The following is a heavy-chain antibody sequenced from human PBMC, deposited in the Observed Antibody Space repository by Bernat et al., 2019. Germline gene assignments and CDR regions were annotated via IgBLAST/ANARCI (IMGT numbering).Heavy chain of an antibody. J-gene: IGHJ6*02. Sequence: QVQLVESGGGVVQPGRSLRLSCAASGFTFSSYGMHWVRQAPGKGLEWVAVISYDGSNKYYADSVKGRFTIPRDNSKNTLYLQMNSLRAEDTAVYYCAKDPAILPLCYYYRMDVWGQGTTVTVSS. D-gene: IGHD2-2*02. CDR1: GFTFSSYG. CDR3: AKDPAILPLCYYYRMDV. V-gene: IGHV3-30*18. CDR2: ISYDGSNK.